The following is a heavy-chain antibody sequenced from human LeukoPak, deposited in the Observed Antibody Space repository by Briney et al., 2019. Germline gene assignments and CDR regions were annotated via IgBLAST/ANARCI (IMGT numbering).Heavy chain of an antibody. CDR3: ARGGSPFY. V-gene: IGHV3-74*01. J-gene: IGHJ4*02. CDR1: GFNFSTSW. D-gene: IGHD3-10*01. Sequence: PGGSPRLSCVASGFNFSTSWMNWVRQAPGKGLVWVSRIKTDGSTTTYADFVKGRVTVSRDNAKNTLYLQMNSLRAEDTAVYYCARGGSPFYWGQGTLVTVSS. CDR2: IKTDGSTT.